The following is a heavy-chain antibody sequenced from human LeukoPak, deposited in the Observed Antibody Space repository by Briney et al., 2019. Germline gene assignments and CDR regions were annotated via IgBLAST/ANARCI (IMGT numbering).Heavy chain of an antibody. CDR1: GFTFSRSW. Sequence: GGSLRLSCAASGFTFSRSWMHWVRQAPGKGLEWVASIKEDGSEKYYVDSVKGRFTISRDNAKNSLYLQMNSLRAEDTAMYYCASSGWYSTPNWFDPWGQGTLVTVSS. J-gene: IGHJ5*02. D-gene: IGHD6-19*01. CDR3: ASSGWYSTPNWFDP. V-gene: IGHV3-7*01. CDR2: IKEDGSEK.